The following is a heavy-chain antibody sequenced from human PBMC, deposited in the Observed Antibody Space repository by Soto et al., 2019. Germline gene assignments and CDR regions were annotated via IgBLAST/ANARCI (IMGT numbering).Heavy chain of an antibody. CDR2: IKSKTDGGTT. CDR3: TFSYGPPVAGTPISSLDY. V-gene: IGHV3-15*01. D-gene: IGHD6-19*01. Sequence: KPEGSLRLSCAASGFTFSNAWMSWVRQAPGKGLEWVGRIKSKTDGGTTDYAAPVKGRFTISRDDSKNTLYLQMNSLKTEDTAVYYCTFSYGPPVAGTPISSLDYWGQGTLVTVSS. CDR1: GFTFSNAW. J-gene: IGHJ4*02.